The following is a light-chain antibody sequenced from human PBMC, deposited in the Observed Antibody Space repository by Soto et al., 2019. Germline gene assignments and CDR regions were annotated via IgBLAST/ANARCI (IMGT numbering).Light chain of an antibody. CDR1: SGSIASNY. CDR2: EDN. J-gene: IGLJ2*01. V-gene: IGLV6-57*02. CDR3: QSYDSGNYGVV. Sequence: NFMLTQPHSVSESPGKTVTISCTGSSGSIASNYVQWDQQRPGSAPTTVIYEDNQRPSGVPDRFSGSIDSSSNSASLTISGLKTEDEADYYCQSYDSGNYGVVFGGGTKVTVL.